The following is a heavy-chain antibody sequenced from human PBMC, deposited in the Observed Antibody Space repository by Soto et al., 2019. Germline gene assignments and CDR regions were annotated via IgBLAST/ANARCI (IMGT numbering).Heavy chain of an antibody. CDR1: GFTFSNYA. V-gene: IGHV3-30*03. J-gene: IGHJ4*02. Sequence: GGSLRLSCAASGFTFSNYAMHWVRQAPGKGLEWVAIVSYDGDNEYYADSVRGRFFISRDNSRNTLYLQTSSLRHEDTAVYYCARDPQLERKSFDCWGQGTLVTVSS. D-gene: IGHD2-2*01. CDR2: VSYDGDNE. CDR3: ARDPQLERKSFDC.